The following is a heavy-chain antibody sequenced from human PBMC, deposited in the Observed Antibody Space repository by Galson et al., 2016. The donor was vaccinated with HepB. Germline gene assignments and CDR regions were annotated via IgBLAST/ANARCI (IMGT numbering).Heavy chain of an antibody. V-gene: IGHV3-7*01. CDR2: IKQDGSEK. Sequence: SLRLSCAASGFEFSTYWMTWVRQAPGKGLEWVANIKQDGSEKYYVDSVKGRLTISRDNAKNLLYLQMNSLRAEDTAVYYCAGGGGWLSHYWGQGTLVTVSS. D-gene: IGHD3-22*01. CDR3: AGGGGWLSHY. CDR1: GFEFSTYW. J-gene: IGHJ4*02.